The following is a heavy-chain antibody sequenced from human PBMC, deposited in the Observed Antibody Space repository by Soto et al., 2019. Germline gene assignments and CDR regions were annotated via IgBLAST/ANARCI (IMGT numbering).Heavy chain of an antibody. V-gene: IGHV3-33*01. CDR3: VRDITGYYGMDV. J-gene: IGHJ6*02. D-gene: IGHD3-3*01. CDR1: GFTFSSYG. CDR2: IWYDGSNK. Sequence: QVQLVESGGGVVQPGRSLRLSCAASGFTFSSYGMHWVRQAPGKGLEWVAVIWYDGSNKYYADSVKGRFTISRDNSKNTLYLQLNSLRAEDTAVYYCVRDITGYYGMDVWGQGTTVTVSS.